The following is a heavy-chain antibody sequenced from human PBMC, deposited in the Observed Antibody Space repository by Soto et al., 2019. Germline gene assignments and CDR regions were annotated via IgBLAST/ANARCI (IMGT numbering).Heavy chain of an antibody. V-gene: IGHV3-30*04. CDR3: ARDSDSGTYYHYDMDV. CDR1: GFTFSNYA. CDR2: MSYDGTNK. D-gene: IGHD3-10*01. Sequence: QVQLVESGGGVVQPGRSLRLSCAASGFTFSNYAMHWVRQAPGKGLEWVAVMSYDGTNKYYADSVKGRFTISRDNSKETLNLQMNSLRGEDTAVYYCARDSDSGTYYHYDMDVWGQGTTVTVSS. J-gene: IGHJ6*02.